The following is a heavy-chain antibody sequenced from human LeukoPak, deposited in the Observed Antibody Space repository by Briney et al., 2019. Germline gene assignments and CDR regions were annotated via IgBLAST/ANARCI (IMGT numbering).Heavy chain of an antibody. V-gene: IGHV1-3*01. J-gene: IGHJ3*02. Sequence: ASVKVSCKASGYTFTSYDINWVRQATGQRLEWMGWINAGNGNTKYSQKFQGRVTITRDTSASTAYMELSSLRSEDTAVYYCARERVNYYGSGSSHDAFDIWGQGTMVTVSS. CDR1: GYTFTSYD. CDR2: INAGNGNT. D-gene: IGHD3-10*01. CDR3: ARERVNYYGSGSSHDAFDI.